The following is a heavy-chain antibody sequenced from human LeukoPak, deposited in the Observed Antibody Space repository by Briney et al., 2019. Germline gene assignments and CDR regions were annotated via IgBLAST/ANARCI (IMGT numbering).Heavy chain of an antibody. CDR3: AELGITMIGGV. CDR1: GFTFSSYA. J-gene: IGHJ6*04. D-gene: IGHD3-10*02. Sequence: GGSLRLSCAASGFTFSSYAMSWVRQAPGKGLEWVSSISSSSSYIYYADSVKGRLTISRDNAKNSLYLQMNSLGAEDTAVYYCAELGITMIGGVWGKGTTVTISS. V-gene: IGHV3-21*01. CDR2: ISSSSSYI.